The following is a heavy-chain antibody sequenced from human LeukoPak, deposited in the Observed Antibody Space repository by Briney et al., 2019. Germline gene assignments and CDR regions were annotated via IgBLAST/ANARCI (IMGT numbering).Heavy chain of an antibody. CDR3: ARSGYYDSSGYYYHAFDI. V-gene: IGHV1-69*13. J-gene: IGHJ3*02. CDR2: IIPIFGTA. D-gene: IGHD3-22*01. Sequence: SVKVSCKASGGTFSSYAISWVRQAPGQGLEWMGGIIPIFGTANYAQKFQGRVTITADESTSTAYMELRSLRSEDTAVYYCARSGYYDSSGYYYHAFDIWGQGTMVTVSS. CDR1: GGTFSSYA.